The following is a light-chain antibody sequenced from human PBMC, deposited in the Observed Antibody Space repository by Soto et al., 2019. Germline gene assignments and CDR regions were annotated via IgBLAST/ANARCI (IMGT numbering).Light chain of an antibody. CDR2: LAS. Sequence: DIVMTQSPLSLTVTPGEPASISCRSSQSVMFRNGYNYLDWYVQKPGQSPQLPISLASNRASGVPDRFSGSASGTDFTLKISRVEAEDVGVYYCMQDLQTPWTFGQGTKVEIK. V-gene: IGKV2-28*01. CDR3: MQDLQTPWT. CDR1: QSVMFRNGYNY. J-gene: IGKJ1*01.